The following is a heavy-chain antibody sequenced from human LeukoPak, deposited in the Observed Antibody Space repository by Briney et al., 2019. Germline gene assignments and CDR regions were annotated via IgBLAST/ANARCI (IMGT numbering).Heavy chain of an antibody. CDR1: GGSISSYY. CDR3: ARANCSSTSCYVSYYYYMDV. V-gene: IGHV4-59*01. CDR2: IYYSGST. Sequence: SETLSPTCTVSGGSISSYYWSWIRQPPGKGLEWIGYIYYSGSTNYNPSLKSRVTISVDTSKNQFSLKLSSVTAADTAVYYCARANCSSTSCYVSYYYYMDVWGKGTTVTVSS. J-gene: IGHJ6*03. D-gene: IGHD2-2*01.